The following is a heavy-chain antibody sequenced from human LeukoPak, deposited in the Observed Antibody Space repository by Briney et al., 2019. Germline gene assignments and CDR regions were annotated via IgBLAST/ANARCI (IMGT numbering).Heavy chain of an antibody. Sequence: GGSLRLSCAASGFTFSSYEMNWVRQAPGEGLEWVSYISSSGSTIYYADSVKGRFTISRDNAQNSLYLQMNSLRAEDTAVYYCARNCYGMDVWGQGTTVTVSS. J-gene: IGHJ6*02. CDR3: ARNCYGMDV. CDR1: GFTFSSYE. V-gene: IGHV3-48*03. CDR2: ISSSGSTI.